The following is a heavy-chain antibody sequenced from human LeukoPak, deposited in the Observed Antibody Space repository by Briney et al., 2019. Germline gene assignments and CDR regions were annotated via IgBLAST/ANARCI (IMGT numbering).Heavy chain of an antibody. J-gene: IGHJ4*02. CDR1: GGFISSYY. D-gene: IGHD2-15*01. Sequence: SETLSLTCTVSGGFISSYYWSWIRQPAGKGLEWIGRIYTSGSTNYNPSLKSRVTMSVDTSKNQFSLKLSSVTAADTAVYYCAREGYCSGGSCYFLAGQVDYWGQGTLVTVSS. CDR3: AREGYCSGGSCYFLAGQVDY. CDR2: IYTSGST. V-gene: IGHV4-4*07.